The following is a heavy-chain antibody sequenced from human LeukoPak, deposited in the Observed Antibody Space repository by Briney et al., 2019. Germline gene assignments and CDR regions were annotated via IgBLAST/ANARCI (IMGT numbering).Heavy chain of an antibody. CDR2: IYYSGST. J-gene: IGHJ4*02. CDR3: ARATETSTWLYYFDY. CDR1: GGSISSYY. D-gene: IGHD6-13*01. Sequence: SETLSLTCTVSGGSISSYYWSWIRQPPGKGLEWIGYIYYSGSTYYNPSLKSRVTVSVDTSKNQFSLKLSSVTAADTAVYYCARATETSTWLYYFDYWGQGTLVTVSS. V-gene: IGHV4-59*12.